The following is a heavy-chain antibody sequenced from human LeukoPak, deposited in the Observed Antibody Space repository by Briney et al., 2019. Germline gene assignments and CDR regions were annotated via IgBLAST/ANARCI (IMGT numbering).Heavy chain of an antibody. D-gene: IGHD2-8*02. CDR3: ARLYWDYYYYMDV. Sequence: SETLSLTCTGSGGSFRSSTYYWGCIRQPPGKGLGWIGTIYYSGSTYYNASLESRVTISVDTSKNQFSLKLSSVTAADTAVYYCARLYWDYYYYMDVWGKGTTVTVSS. CDR2: IYYSGST. V-gene: IGHV4-39*01. CDR1: GGSFRSSTYY. J-gene: IGHJ6*03.